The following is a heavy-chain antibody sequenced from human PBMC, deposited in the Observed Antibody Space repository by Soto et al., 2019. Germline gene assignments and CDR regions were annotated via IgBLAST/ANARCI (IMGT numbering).Heavy chain of an antibody. CDR3: ARSEMYYDILTGYCPNWFDP. Sequence: LSLTCTVSGGSISSSSYYWGWIRQPPGKGLEWIGSIYYSGSTYYNPSLKSRVTISVDTSKNQFSLKLSSVTAADTAVYYCARSEMYYDILTGYCPNWFDPWGQGTLVTVSS. J-gene: IGHJ5*02. V-gene: IGHV4-39*01. CDR1: GGSISSSSYY. D-gene: IGHD3-9*01. CDR2: IYYSGST.